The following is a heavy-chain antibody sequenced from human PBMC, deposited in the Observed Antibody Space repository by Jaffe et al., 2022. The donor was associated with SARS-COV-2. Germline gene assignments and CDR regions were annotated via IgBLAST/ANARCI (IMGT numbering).Heavy chain of an antibody. CDR3: TRSTYYYDSSGYFADAFDI. CDR2: IRSKAYGGTT. Sequence: EVQLVESGGGLVQPGRSLRLSCTASGFTFGDYAMSWVRQAPGKGLEWVGFIRSKAYGGTTEYAASVKGRFTISRDDSKSIAYLQMNSLKTEDTAVYYCTRSTYYYDSSGYFADAFDIWGQGTMVTVSS. V-gene: IGHV3-49*04. D-gene: IGHD3-22*01. CDR1: GFTFGDYA. J-gene: IGHJ3*02.